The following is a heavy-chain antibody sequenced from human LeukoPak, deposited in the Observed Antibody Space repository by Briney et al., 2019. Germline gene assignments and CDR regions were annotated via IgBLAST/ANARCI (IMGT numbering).Heavy chain of an antibody. V-gene: IGHV1-8*02. CDR1: GYTFTGYY. D-gene: IGHD3-22*01. CDR3: ARNYYDSSGYYDDAFDI. J-gene: IGHJ3*02. Sequence: ASVKVSCKASGYTFTGYYMHWVRQATGQGLEWMGWMNPNSGNTGYAQKFQGRVTMTRNTSISTAYMELSSLRSEDTAVYYCARNYYDSSGYYDDAFDIWGQGTMVTVSS. CDR2: MNPNSGNT.